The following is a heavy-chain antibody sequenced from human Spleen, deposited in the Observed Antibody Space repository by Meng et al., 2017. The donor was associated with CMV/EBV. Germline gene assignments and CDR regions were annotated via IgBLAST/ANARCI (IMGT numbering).Heavy chain of an antibody. CDR3: IWNDLGDY. CDR2: IKSKTDGETA. V-gene: IGHV3-15*01. Sequence: EVQLLESGGGLVQPGGSLRLSCAGSGFTFSNAWMSWVRQAPGKGLEWVGRIKSKTDGETADYNAPVKGRFTISRDDSKNTLYLQMNSLKTEDTAIYYCIWNDLGDYWGQGILVTVSS. CDR1: GFTFSNAW. D-gene: IGHD1-1*01. J-gene: IGHJ4*02.